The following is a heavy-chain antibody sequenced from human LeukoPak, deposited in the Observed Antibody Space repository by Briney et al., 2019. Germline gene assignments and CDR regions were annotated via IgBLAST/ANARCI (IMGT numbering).Heavy chain of an antibody. CDR1: GFTFSTYGRFA. CDR2: LSYDGSEK. J-gene: IGHJ5*02. CDR3: ARDRDGSGSYFTYWFDP. Sequence: PGGPLRLSCVVSGFTFSTYGRFAMHWLRQAPGKGLEWVAVLSYDGSEKKYADSVKGRFTISRDNSKNIVYLEMNSLRVEDTAVYSCARDRDGSGSYFTYWFDPWGQGTLVTVSS. D-gene: IGHD3-10*01. V-gene: IGHV3-30*01.